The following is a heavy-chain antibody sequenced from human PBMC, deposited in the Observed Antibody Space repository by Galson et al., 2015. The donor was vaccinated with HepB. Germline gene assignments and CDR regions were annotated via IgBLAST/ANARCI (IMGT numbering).Heavy chain of an antibody. CDR1: GFTVSGSY. J-gene: IGHJ4*02. V-gene: IGHV3-53*01. D-gene: IGHD4-11*01. Sequence: SLRLSCAASGFTVSGSYMSWVRQAPGKGLEWVSVFHSDGDSDYADSVKGRFTISRDNSKNTRYLQMNSLRAEDTAVYFCARDHVDYSNAIYYFDSWGQGTLVTASS. CDR2: FHSDGDS. CDR3: ARDHVDYSNAIYYFDS.